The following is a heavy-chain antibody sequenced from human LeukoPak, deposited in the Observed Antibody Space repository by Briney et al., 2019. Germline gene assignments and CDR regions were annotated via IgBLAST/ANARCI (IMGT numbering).Heavy chain of an antibody. CDR3: ATLAGDYYDSSGYFLSDP. Sequence: GGSLRLSCAASGFTFSSYEMNWVRQAPGKGLEWVSYISSRGSTIYYADSVKGRFTISRDNAKNSLYLQMNSLRAEDTAVYYCATLAGDYYDSSGYFLSDPWGQGTLVTVSS. D-gene: IGHD3-22*01. V-gene: IGHV3-48*03. CDR1: GFTFSSYE. CDR2: ISSRGSTI. J-gene: IGHJ5*02.